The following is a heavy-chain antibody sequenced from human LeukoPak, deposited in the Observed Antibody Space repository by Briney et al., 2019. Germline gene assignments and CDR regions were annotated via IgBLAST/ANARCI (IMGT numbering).Heavy chain of an antibody. J-gene: IGHJ4*02. CDR2: ISSSGSTI. Sequence: GGSLRLSCAASGFTFGAYWMSWFRQAPGKGLEWVSYISSSGSTIYYADSVKGRFTISRDNAKNSLYLQMNSLRAEDTAVYYCARGTGYYYGSGAFDYWGQGTLVTVSS. CDR3: ARGTGYYYGSGAFDY. V-gene: IGHV3-48*03. CDR1: GFTFGAYW. D-gene: IGHD3-10*01.